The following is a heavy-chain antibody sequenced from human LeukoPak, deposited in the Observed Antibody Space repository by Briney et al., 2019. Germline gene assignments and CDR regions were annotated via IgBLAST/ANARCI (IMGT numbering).Heavy chain of an antibody. CDR3: ARARVVAASYYFDY. D-gene: IGHD2-15*01. CDR1: GGSISSGGYS. J-gene: IGHJ4*02. CDR2: IYHSGST. Sequence: SETLSLTCAVSGGSISSGGYSWSWIRQPPGKGLEWIGYIYHSGSTYHNPSLKSRVTISVDRSKNQFSLKLSSVTAADTAVYYCARARVVAASYYFDYWGQGTLVTVSS. V-gene: IGHV4-30-2*01.